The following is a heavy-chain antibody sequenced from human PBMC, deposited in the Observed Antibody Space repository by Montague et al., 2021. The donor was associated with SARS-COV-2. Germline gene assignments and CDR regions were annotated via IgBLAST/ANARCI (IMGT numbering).Heavy chain of an antibody. V-gene: IGHV3-30*04. CDR3: ASGYDLLTGYYPFDY. J-gene: IGHJ4*02. CDR1: GFTFSSYA. D-gene: IGHD3-9*01. CDR2: ISYDGSNK. Sequence: SLRLSCAASGFTFSSYAMHWVRQAPGKGLEWVAVISYDGSNKYYADSVKGQFTISRDNSKNTLYLQMNSLRAEDTAVYYCASGYDLLTGYYPFDYWGQGTLVTVSS.